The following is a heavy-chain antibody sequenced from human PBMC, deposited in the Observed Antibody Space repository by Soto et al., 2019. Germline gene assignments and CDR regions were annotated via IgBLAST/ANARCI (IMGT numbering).Heavy chain of an antibody. D-gene: IGHD3-10*01. CDR3: GRGSTHRGADACDV. Sequence: QVQLQESGPGLVKPSQTLSLTCNVSGGSFSSGAFYWSWIRQPPGKGLEWIGYIYNSGSTDYNPSLKFRLTISVDTSKNQFSLKLGSVTAADTAIYYCGRGSTHRGADACDVWGQGTMVTVSS. V-gene: IGHV4-30-4*01. CDR1: GGSFSSGAFY. CDR2: IYNSGST. J-gene: IGHJ3*01.